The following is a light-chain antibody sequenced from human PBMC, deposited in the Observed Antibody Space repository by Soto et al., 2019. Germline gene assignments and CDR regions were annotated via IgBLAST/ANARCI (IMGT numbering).Light chain of an antibody. CDR2: DAY. J-gene: IGKJ4*01. V-gene: IGKV3-11*01. Sequence: PGERATLSCRASQSFRGLLAWYQQKPGQAPRIIIYDAYNRATGIPPRFSGSGSGTDFTLTISSLEPEDVALYYCQHRANWPLTFGGGTKVDIK. CDR1: QSFRGL. CDR3: QHRANWPLT.